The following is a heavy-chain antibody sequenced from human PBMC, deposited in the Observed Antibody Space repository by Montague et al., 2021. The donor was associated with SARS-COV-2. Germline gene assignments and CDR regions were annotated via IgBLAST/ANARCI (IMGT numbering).Heavy chain of an antibody. Sequence: SETLSLTCTVSGGSISSSSYYWGWIRQPPGKGLEWIGSIYYSGSTYYNPSLKSRVTISVDTSKNQFSLKLSSVTAADTAVYYCARAPFKFTFGGVITPLRGYYFDYWGQGTLVTVSS. V-gene: IGHV4-39*07. D-gene: IGHD3-16*01. J-gene: IGHJ4*02. CDR2: IYYSGST. CDR1: GGSISSSSYY. CDR3: ARAPFKFTFGGVITPLRGYYFDY.